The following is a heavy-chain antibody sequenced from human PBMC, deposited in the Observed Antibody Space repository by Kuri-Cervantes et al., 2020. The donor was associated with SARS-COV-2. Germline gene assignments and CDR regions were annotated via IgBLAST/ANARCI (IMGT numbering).Heavy chain of an antibody. CDR3: ARAGFLGIVATSRIYYYYGMDV. D-gene: IGHD5-12*01. Sequence: ASVKVSCKASGDTFSSSYIHWVRQAPGQGLEWMGIINPSGGSTSYAQKFQGRVTMTRDTSTSTVYMELSSLRSEDTAVYYCARAGFLGIVATSRIYYYYGMDVWGQGTTVTVYS. CDR1: GDTFSSSY. J-gene: IGHJ6*02. V-gene: IGHV1-46*01. CDR2: INPSGGST.